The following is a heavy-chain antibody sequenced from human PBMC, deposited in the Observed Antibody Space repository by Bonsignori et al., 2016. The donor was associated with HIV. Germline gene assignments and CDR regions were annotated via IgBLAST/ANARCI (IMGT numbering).Heavy chain of an antibody. V-gene: IGHV1-46*01. Sequence: WVRQAPGQGLEWMGIINPSGGSTSYAQKFQGRVTMTRDTSTSTVYMELSSLRSEDTAVYYCARDRLGAGVAFDIWGQGTMVTVSS. CDR3: ARDRLGAGVAFDI. J-gene: IGHJ3*02. CDR2: INPSGGST. D-gene: IGHD6-19*01.